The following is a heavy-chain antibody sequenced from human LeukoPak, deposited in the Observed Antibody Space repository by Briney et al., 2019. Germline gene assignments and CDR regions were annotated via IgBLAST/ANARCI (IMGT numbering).Heavy chain of an antibody. CDR2: IYYSGST. CDR3: ARPRGYSSSWYQFWFDP. CDR1: GGSISSSSYY. Sequence: SETLSLTCTVSGGSISSSSYYWGWIRQPPGKGLEWIGSIYYSGSTYYNPSLKSRVTISVDTSKNQFSLKLSSVTAADTAVYYCARPRGYSSSWYQFWFDPWGQGTLVTVSS. V-gene: IGHV4-39*01. D-gene: IGHD6-13*01. J-gene: IGHJ5*02.